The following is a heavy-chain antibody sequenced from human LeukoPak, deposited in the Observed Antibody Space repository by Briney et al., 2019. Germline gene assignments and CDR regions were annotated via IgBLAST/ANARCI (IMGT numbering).Heavy chain of an antibody. Sequence: GGSLRLSCAASGLTFSIYVMNWVRQAPGKGLEWVSSISSGSSYIYYADSVRGRFTISRDNAKNSLYLQMNSLRAEDTAVYYCAREGWDYWGQGTLVTVSS. D-gene: IGHD2-15*01. J-gene: IGHJ4*02. V-gene: IGHV3-21*01. CDR2: ISSGSSYI. CDR3: AREGWDY. CDR1: GLTFSIYV.